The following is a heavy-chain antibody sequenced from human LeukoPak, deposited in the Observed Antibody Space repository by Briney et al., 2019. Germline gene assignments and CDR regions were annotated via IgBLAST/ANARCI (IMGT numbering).Heavy chain of an antibody. CDR3: ARDPVSGILTGPPDY. Sequence: PGGSLRLSCAASGFTFSSYGMHWVRQAPGKGLEWVAVIWYDGSNKYYADSVKGRFTISRDNSKNTLYLQMNSLRAEDTAVYYCARDPVSGILTGPPDYWGQGTLVTVSS. D-gene: IGHD3-9*01. CDR2: IWYDGSNK. J-gene: IGHJ4*02. CDR1: GFTFSSYG. V-gene: IGHV3-33*01.